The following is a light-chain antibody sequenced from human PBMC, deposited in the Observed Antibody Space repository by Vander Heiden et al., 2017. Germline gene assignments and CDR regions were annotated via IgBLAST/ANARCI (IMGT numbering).Light chain of an antibody. V-gene: IGLV2-8*01. J-gene: IGLJ2*01. CDR1: SSDVGGYKY. CDR3: ISYAGSNNLV. Sequence: QSALTQPPSASGSPDQSVTVSCTGTSSDVGGYKYVSWYQQHPSKAPKLMIYEVTKRPSGVPDRFSGSKSGNTASLTVSGLQAEDEADYYCISYAGSNNLVFGGGTKLTVL. CDR2: EVT.